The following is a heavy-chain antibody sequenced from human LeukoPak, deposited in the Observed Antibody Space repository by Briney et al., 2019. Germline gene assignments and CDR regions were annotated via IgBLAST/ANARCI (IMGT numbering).Heavy chain of an antibody. CDR1: GLTFSSYA. V-gene: IGHV3-23*01. CDR2: ISGGGGST. Sequence: GGSLRLSCAASGLTFSSYAMSWVRQAPGKGVEGVSAISGGGGSTYYADSVKGRFTISRDNSKNTLYLQMNSLRAEDTAVYYCAKALGYCSSTSCYYFDYWGQGTLVTVSS. D-gene: IGHD2-2*01. CDR3: AKALGYCSSTSCYYFDY. J-gene: IGHJ4*02.